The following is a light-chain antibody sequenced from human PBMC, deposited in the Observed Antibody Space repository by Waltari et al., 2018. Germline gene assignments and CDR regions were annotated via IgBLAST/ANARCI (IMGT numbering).Light chain of an antibody. CDR1: SSDVGGYDY. V-gene: IGLV2-11*01. Sequence: QSALTQPRSVSGSPGQSVTISCTGTSSDVGGYDYVSWYQHHPGKAPKLMICDFTKRPSGVADRFSGSKSGNTASLTISGLQAEDEADYYGCSYAGSYTHVVFGGGTKLTVL. CDR2: DFT. CDR3: CSYAGSYTHVV. J-gene: IGLJ2*01.